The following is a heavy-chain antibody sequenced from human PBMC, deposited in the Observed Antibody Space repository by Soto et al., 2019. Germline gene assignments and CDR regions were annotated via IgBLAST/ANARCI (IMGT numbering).Heavy chain of an antibody. V-gene: IGHV4-31*03. CDR2: IYYSGST. CDR1: GGSISSGGYY. J-gene: IGHJ6*02. CDR3: ARDFTDSSGPTLGMGV. D-gene: IGHD6-19*01. Sequence: QVQLQESGPGLVKPSQTLSLTCTVSGGSISSGGYYWSWIRQHPGKGLEWIGYIYYSGSTYYNPSLKSRVTISVDTSKNQFSLKLSSVTAPDTAVYYCARDFTDSSGPTLGMGVWGQGTTVTVSS.